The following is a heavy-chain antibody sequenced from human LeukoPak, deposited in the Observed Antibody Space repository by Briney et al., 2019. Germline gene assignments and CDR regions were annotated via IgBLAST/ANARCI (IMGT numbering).Heavy chain of an antibody. CDR1: GFTFSSYA. V-gene: IGHV3-30-3*01. CDR3: ARNGIYQLHWVWFDP. Sequence: PGRSLRLSCAASGFTFSSYAMHWVRQAPGKGLGWVAVISYDGSNKYYADSVKGRFTISRDNSKNTLYLQMNSLRAEDTAVYYCARNGIYQLHWVWFDPWGQGTLVTVSS. D-gene: IGHD2-2*01. CDR2: ISYDGSNK. J-gene: IGHJ5*02.